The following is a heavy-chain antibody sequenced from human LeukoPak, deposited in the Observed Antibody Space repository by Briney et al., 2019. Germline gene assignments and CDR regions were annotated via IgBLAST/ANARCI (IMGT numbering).Heavy chain of an antibody. D-gene: IGHD3-16*02. CDR1: GYTFTGYY. CDR2: INPNSGGT. Sequence: ASVKVSCKASGYTFTGYYMHWVRQAPGQGLEWMGWINPNSGGTNYAQKFQGWVTMTRDTSISTAYMELSRLRSDDTAVYYCARGSAMITFGGVIVSGAFDIWGQGTMVTVSS. CDR3: ARGSAMITFGGVIVSGAFDI. V-gene: IGHV1-2*04. J-gene: IGHJ3*02.